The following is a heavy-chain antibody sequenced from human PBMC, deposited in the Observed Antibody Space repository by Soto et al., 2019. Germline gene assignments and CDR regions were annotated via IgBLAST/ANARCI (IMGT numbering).Heavy chain of an antibody. V-gene: IGHV1-69*12. CDR2: IIPIFGTA. J-gene: IGHJ6*02. D-gene: IGHD5-18*01. Sequence: QVQLVQSGAEVKKPGSSVKVSCKASGGTFSSYAISWVRQAPGQGLEWTGGIIPIFGTANSAQKFQGRVTITADESTSTAYMELSSRRSEATAVYYCARDMATAMVPGDYDYGMDVWGQGTTVTVSS. CDR3: ARDMATAMVPGDYDYGMDV. CDR1: GGTFSSYA.